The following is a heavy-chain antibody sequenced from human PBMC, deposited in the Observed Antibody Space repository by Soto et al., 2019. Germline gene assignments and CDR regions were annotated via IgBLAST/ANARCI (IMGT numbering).Heavy chain of an antibody. Sequence: GGSLRLSCAASGFTFSSYWMHWVRQAPGKGLVWVSRINSDGSSTSYADSVKGRFAISRDNAKNTLYLQMNSLRAEDTAVYYCASDSGWYGRAFDIWGQGTMVTVSS. D-gene: IGHD6-19*01. CDR3: ASDSGWYGRAFDI. CDR1: GFTFSSYW. V-gene: IGHV3-74*01. CDR2: INSDGSST. J-gene: IGHJ3*02.